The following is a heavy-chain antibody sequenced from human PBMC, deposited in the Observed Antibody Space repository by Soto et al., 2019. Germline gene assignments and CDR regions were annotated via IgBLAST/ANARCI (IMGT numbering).Heavy chain of an antibody. J-gene: IGHJ4*02. CDR1: GFSLRSPGVG. V-gene: IGHV2-5*01. CDR2: IFWTNDV. Sequence: QITLKESGPTLVKPTQTLTLTCTLSGFSLRSPGVGVGWIRQTPGKALEWLALIFWTNDVGYSPSLRSRLTITKDTSKNQVVLTMTNVDPVDTGTYYCTHRRNVYSDSFAEFDYWGQGTLVSVSS. CDR3: THRRNVYSDSFAEFDY. D-gene: IGHD4-17*01.